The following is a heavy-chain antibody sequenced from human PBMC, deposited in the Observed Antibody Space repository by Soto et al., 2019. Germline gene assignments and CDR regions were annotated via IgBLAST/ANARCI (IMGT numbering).Heavy chain of an antibody. D-gene: IGHD5-18*01. Sequence: GASVKVSCKASGYTFTGYYMHWVRQAPGQGLEWMGWINPNSGGTNYAQKFQGWVTMTRDTSISTAYMELSRLRSDDTAVYYCARAYRYSYGFGYYYYGMDVWGQGTTFTVSS. V-gene: IGHV1-2*04. CDR2: INPNSGGT. CDR1: GYTFTGYY. CDR3: ARAYRYSYGFGYYYYGMDV. J-gene: IGHJ6*02.